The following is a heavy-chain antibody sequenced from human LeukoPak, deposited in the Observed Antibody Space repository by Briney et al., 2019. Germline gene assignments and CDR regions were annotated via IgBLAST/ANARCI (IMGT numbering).Heavy chain of an antibody. D-gene: IGHD6-6*01. CDR1: GFTFSSYG. Sequence: GGSLRLSCAASGFTFSSYGMHWVRQAPGKGLEWVAVISYDGSNKYYADSVKGRFTISRDNSKNTLYLQMNSLRAEDTAVYYCAKGAGSSSFIDYWGQGTLVTVSS. CDR2: ISYDGSNK. V-gene: IGHV3-30*18. J-gene: IGHJ4*02. CDR3: AKGAGSSSFIDY.